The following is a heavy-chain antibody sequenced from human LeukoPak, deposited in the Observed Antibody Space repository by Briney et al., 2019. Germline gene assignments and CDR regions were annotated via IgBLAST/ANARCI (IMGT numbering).Heavy chain of an antibody. J-gene: IGHJ4*02. CDR2: IRYDGSTK. CDR1: GFILSNYG. CDR3: AKWNGYQFDD. V-gene: IGHV3-30*02. D-gene: IGHD1-1*01. Sequence: GGSLRLSCAASGFILSNYGMHWVRQPPGKGLEWVAFIRYDGSTKYYADSVKGRFTISRDNSKNTLFLQMNSLRDEDTAVYYCAKWNGYQFDDWGQGTLVTVSS.